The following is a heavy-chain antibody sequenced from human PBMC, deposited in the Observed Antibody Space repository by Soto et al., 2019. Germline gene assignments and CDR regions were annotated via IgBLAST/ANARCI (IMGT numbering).Heavy chain of an antibody. CDR1: GGSISGSYYY. Sequence: TLSLTCAVSGGSISGSYYYWAWLRQSPGEGPEWIGSVFYTGLTSYNPSLESRVSVSVDTSKSQFSLNLSAVTAADTAVYYCATSQKGYDWFDPWGQGTLVTVSS. CDR2: VFYTGLT. D-gene: IGHD3-16*01. J-gene: IGHJ5*02. V-gene: IGHV4-39*01. CDR3: ATSQKGYDWFDP.